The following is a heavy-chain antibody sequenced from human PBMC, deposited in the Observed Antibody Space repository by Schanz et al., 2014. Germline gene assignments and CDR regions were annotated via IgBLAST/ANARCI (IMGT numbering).Heavy chain of an antibody. J-gene: IGHJ5*01. CDR2: IGNGGVTI. CDR1: GFPFSDYF. CDR3: AKQHIVRGVIYLNWFDS. V-gene: IGHV3-11*04. D-gene: IGHD3-10*01. Sequence: VQLVESGGGLVKPGGSLRLSCTASGFPFSDYFMAWIRQPPGRGLEWVSYIGNGGVTIYYADSVKGRFTISSDNSKSTLYLQMSSLRAEDTAVYYCAKQHIVRGVIYLNWFDSWGQGTLVTVSS.